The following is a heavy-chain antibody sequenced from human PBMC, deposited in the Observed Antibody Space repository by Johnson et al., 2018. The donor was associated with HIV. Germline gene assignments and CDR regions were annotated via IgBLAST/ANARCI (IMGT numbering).Heavy chain of an antibody. J-gene: IGHJ3*02. CDR2: TSYDGSNK. CDR3: ARGRKTVTTVRPSAFDI. V-gene: IGHV3-30*19. Sequence: QVQLVESGGGLVKPGGSLRLSCAASGFTFSNYAIHWVRQAPGKGLEWVAVTSYDGSNKYYADSVKGRFTISRDNSKNTLYLQMNSLRAEDTAVYYCARGRKTVTTVRPSAFDIWGQGTMVTVSS. CDR1: GFTFSNYA. D-gene: IGHD4-17*01.